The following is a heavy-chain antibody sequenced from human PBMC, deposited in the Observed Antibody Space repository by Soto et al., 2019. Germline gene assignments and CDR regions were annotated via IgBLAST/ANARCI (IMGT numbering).Heavy chain of an antibody. CDR1: GFTFSIYA. CDR2: ISYDGTKT. D-gene: IGHD6-19*01. V-gene: IGHV3-30*18. Sequence: QVQLVESGGGVVQPGRSLRVSCAASGFTFSIYAMHWDRQAPGTGLEWVAVISYDGTKTDYADSVKGRFTISSENSKHTVYLQMISPRDEDTAVYYCAKARGPRRQWLIDPFDYWCQGTWVTVSP. CDR3: AKARGPRRQWLIDPFDY. J-gene: IGHJ4*02.